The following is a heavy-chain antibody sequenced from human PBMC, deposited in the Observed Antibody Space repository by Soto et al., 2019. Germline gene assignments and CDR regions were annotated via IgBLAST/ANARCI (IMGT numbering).Heavy chain of an antibody. Sequence: SETLSLTCAVYGGSFSGYYWSWIRQPPGKGLEWIGEINHSGSTNYNPSLKSRVTISVDTSKNQFSLKLSSVTAADTAVYYCARVGYRSGSYSKNFDYWGQGTLVTVSS. CDR1: GGSFSGYY. D-gene: IGHD3-10*01. V-gene: IGHV4-34*01. CDR3: ARVGYRSGSYSKNFDY. J-gene: IGHJ4*02. CDR2: INHSGST.